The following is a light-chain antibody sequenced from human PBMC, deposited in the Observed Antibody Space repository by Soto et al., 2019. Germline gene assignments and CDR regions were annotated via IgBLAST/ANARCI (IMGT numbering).Light chain of an antibody. CDR3: ISYTSDDVRYV. V-gene: IGLV2-14*01. J-gene: IGLJ1*01. CDR1: NSDVGLYDF. CDR2: EVS. Sequence: QSALTQPASVSGTPGQSITISCTGSNSDVGLYDFVSWYQHHPGRAPKLIVSEVSHRLSGISNRFSGSKSGNTASLTISGLQSEDEADYYCISYTSDDVRYVFGTGTKVTVL.